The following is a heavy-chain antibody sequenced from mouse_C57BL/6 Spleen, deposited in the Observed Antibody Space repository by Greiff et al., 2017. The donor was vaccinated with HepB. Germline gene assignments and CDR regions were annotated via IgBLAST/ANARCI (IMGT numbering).Heavy chain of an antibody. J-gene: IGHJ4*01. Sequence: EVKVEESGGGLVQPGGSLKLSCAASGFTFSDYYMYWVRQTPEKRLEWVAYISNGGGSTYYPDTVKGRFTISRDNAKNTLYLQMSRLKSEDTAMYYCARHLPYGNYGAMDYWGQGTSVTVSS. CDR2: ISNGGGST. CDR3: ARHLPYGNYGAMDY. CDR1: GFTFSDYY. V-gene: IGHV5-12*01. D-gene: IGHD2-10*02.